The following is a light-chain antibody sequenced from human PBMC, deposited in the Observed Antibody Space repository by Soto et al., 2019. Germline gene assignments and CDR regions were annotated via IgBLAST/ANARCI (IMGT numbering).Light chain of an antibody. CDR3: SSSASSSTV. J-gene: IGLJ2*01. Sequence: QSALTQPASVSGSPGQSITISCTGTSSDIGGYNYVSWYQQHPGKAPKLIIYEVSNRPSGVSNRFSGSKSGNTASLTISGLQAEDEADYYCSSSASSSTVFAGGTKLTVL. CDR2: EVS. CDR1: SSDIGGYNY. V-gene: IGLV2-14*01.